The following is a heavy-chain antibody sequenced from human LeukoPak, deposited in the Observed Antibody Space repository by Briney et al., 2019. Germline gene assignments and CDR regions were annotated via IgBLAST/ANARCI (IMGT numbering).Heavy chain of an antibody. CDR2: VFYSENT. Sequence: PSQTLSLTCTVSGGSISSGDYYWSWIRQPPGKGLEWVGYVFYSENTRYNPSLGSRVTISMDTSKNQFSLKLNSVTAADTAVYYCARRVPAETGNWFDPWGPGTLVIVSS. CDR1: GGSISSGDYY. V-gene: IGHV4-61*08. D-gene: IGHD2-15*01. J-gene: IGHJ5*02. CDR3: ARRVPAETGNWFDP.